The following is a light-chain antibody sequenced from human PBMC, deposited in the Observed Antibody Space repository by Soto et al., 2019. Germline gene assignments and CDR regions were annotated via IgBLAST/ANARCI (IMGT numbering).Light chain of an antibody. J-gene: IGLJ2*01. V-gene: IGLV1-47*01. CDR3: SARDDSLSGVV. CDR2: RND. Sequence: QSVLTQPPSASGTPGQRVTISCSGSSSNIGINHVYWYQQFPGTAPKLLMYRNDQRPSGVPDRFSGSKSGTSASLAISGLRSDDEAEYYCSARDDSLSGVVFGGGTKVTVL. CDR1: SSNIGINH.